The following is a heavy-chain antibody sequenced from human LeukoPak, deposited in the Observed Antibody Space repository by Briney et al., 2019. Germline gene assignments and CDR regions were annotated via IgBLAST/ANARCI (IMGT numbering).Heavy chain of an antibody. CDR3: ARDGAYYYDSSGYYPDY. CDR2: ISAYNGNT. Sequence: ASVKVSCKASGYTFTSYGISWVRQAPGQGLEWMGWISAYNGNTNYAQKFQGRVTMTRDTSISTAYVELSRLRSDDTAVYYCARDGAYYYDSSGYYPDYWGQGTLVTVSS. V-gene: IGHV1-18*01. D-gene: IGHD3-22*01. CDR1: GYTFTSYG. J-gene: IGHJ4*02.